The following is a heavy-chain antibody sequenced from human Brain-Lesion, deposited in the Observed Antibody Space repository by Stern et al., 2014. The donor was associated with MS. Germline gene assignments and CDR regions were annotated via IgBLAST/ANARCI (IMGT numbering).Heavy chain of an antibody. J-gene: IGHJ6*02. CDR1: GYIFTGYY. Sequence: MQLVQSGAEVKKPGASVKVSCKTSGYIFTGYYIHWVRQAPGQGLEWMAWIHPNTGGTKYAQKFQGRVTMSRDPAISTAYVELSSLTSDDTAVYYCARDQRGITIFGVVTDYYYLGMDVWGQGTTGTVSS. V-gene: IGHV1-2*02. CDR3: ARDQRGITIFGVVTDYYYLGMDV. CDR2: IHPNTGGT. D-gene: IGHD3-3*01.